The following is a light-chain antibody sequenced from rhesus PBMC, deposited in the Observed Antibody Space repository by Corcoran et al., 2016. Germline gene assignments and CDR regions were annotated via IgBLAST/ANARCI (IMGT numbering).Light chain of an antibody. Sequence: DIQMTQSPSALSASIGDRVTISCRASQNIYPNVAWYQQKPGKAPEFLIYAVSTLQTGSPSRFSGSVSGTDCTLTISSLQPEDSATYFCQQYYDYPLTFGGGTKVEIK. CDR2: AVS. CDR3: QQYYDYPLT. CDR1: QNIYPN. V-gene: IGKV1-44*03. J-gene: IGKJ4*01.